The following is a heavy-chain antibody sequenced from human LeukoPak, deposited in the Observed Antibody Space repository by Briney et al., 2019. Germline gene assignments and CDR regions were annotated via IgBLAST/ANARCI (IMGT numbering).Heavy chain of an antibody. J-gene: IGHJ6*02. CDR2: LNPNTLVT. CDR3: ARKDGGRDGMDV. D-gene: IGHD4-23*01. V-gene: IGHV1-2*02. Sequence: ASVKVSCKASGYTFTSYDINWVRQATGQGLEWMGWLNPNTLVTSYAQHFQGRVSMTWDTSISTGYMALNSLTSDDTAVYYCARKDGGRDGMDVWGQGTTVTVSS. CDR1: GYTFTSYD.